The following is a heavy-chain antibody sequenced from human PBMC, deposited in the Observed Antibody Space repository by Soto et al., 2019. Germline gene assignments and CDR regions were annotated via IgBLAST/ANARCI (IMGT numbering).Heavy chain of an antibody. CDR1: GVTFSSYN. CDR2: ITSSSSTI. D-gene: IGHD3-10*01. Sequence: GGSVRLSCAASGVTFSSYNMKWVRQAPGKGLEWVSHITSSSSTIYYADSVKGRFTISRDNSKNTLYLQMNSLRAEDTALYYCAKESYNRRTDFDYWGQGTLVTVSS. V-gene: IGHV3-48*01. CDR3: AKESYNRRTDFDY. J-gene: IGHJ4*02.